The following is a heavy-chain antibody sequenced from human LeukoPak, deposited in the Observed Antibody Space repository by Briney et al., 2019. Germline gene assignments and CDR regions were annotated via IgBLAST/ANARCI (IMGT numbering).Heavy chain of an antibody. Sequence: GGSLRLSCAASGFTFSTYAMHWVRQAPGKGLEYVSAISSNGDSTYYADSVKGRFTISRDNSKNTLYLQMGSLRAEDMAVYYCASLTPMAGMSSPWGQGTLVTVSS. V-gene: IGHV3-64*02. CDR1: GFTFSTYA. CDR2: ISSNGDST. CDR3: ASLTPMAGMSSP. D-gene: IGHD6-19*01. J-gene: IGHJ5*02.